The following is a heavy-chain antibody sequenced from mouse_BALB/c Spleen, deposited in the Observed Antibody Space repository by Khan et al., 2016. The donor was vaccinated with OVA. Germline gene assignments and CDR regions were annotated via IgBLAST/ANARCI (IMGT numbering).Heavy chain of an antibody. V-gene: IGHV1S81*02. CDR2: TNPTNGRT. D-gene: IGHD1-1*01. CDR3: ARMKKILATVFDY. CDR1: GYTFTSYW. J-gene: IGHJ2*01. Sequence: QVQLKQSGAELVKAGASVKMSCKASGYTFTSYWMHWVKQRLGQGLAWFAETNPTNGRTYYNEKFKSKATLTVDKSSRTAYMLLNDSPFEDATVYYCARMKKILATVFDYWGQGTTRTGSS.